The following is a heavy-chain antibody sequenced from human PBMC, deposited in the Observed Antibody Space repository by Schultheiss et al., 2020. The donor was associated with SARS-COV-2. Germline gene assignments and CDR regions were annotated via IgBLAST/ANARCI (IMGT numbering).Heavy chain of an antibody. CDR3: VKAGYCSSTSCPSYGAFDI. V-gene: IGHV3-64D*09. D-gene: IGHD2-2*01. CDR1: GFTLSDYY. J-gene: IGHJ3*02. CDR2: ISSNGGST. Sequence: GGSLRLSCAVSGFTLSDYYMTWVRQAPGKGLEYVSAISSNGGSTYYADSVKGRFTISRDNSKNTLYLQMSSLRAEDTAVYYCVKAGYCSSTSCPSYGAFDIWGQGTMVTVSS.